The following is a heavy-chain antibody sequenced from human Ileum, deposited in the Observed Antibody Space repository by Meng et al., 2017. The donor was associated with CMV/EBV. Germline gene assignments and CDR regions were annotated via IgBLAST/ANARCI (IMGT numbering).Heavy chain of an antibody. D-gene: IGHD4-17*01. J-gene: IGHJ4*02. V-gene: IGHV4-39*07. CDR2: MYYSGTT. CDR1: GDSISSSTYY. CDR3: ARDHGKSAWFYY. Sequence: GSLRLSCTVSGDSISSSTYYWGWIRQPPGKGLEWIGSMYYSGTTKYNSSLKSRVTISLDTSKNQLSLKLSSVTAADAAVYYCARDHGKSAWFYYWGQGTLVTVSS.